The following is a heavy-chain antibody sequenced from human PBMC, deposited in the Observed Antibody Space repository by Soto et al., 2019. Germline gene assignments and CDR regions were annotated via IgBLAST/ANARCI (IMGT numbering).Heavy chain of an antibody. V-gene: IGHV4-34*01. D-gene: IGHD1-1*01. CDR2: MSHSGGT. CDR1: GGSFSGYY. Sequence: SETLCLTCAVYGGSFSGYYLSWIRQPPGKGLEWIGEMSHSGGTHFNPSLKSRVTISVDTSKNQFSLKMSSVTAADTALYYCARVERGTATTVVDAFDIWGPGTMVTVSS. CDR3: ARVERGTATTVVDAFDI. J-gene: IGHJ3*02.